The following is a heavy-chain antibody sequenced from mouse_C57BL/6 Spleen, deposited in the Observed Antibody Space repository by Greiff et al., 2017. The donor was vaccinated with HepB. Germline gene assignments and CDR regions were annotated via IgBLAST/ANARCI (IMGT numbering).Heavy chain of an antibody. CDR3: ARENYSLGYFDV. J-gene: IGHJ1*03. V-gene: IGHV1-61*01. CDR1: GYTFTSYW. Sequence: QVQLQQPGAELVRPGSSVKLSCKASGYTFTSYWMDWVKQRPGQGLEWIGNIYPSDSETHYNQKFKDKATLTVDKSSSTAYMQLSSLTSEDSAVYYCARENYSLGYFDVWGTGTTVTVSS. CDR2: IYPSDSET. D-gene: IGHD2-12*01.